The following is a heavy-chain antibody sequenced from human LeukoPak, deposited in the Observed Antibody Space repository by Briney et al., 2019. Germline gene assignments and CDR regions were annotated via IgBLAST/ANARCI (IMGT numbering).Heavy chain of an antibody. Sequence: GGSLQISCQGSGYSFTSYWIGWVRQVPGKGLEWMGIIYPGDSDTRYTPSFQRQLTISADKSISTAYLQWSSLKASDTAMYYCARHARDSSGYYYFDYWGQGTLVTVSS. D-gene: IGHD3-22*01. CDR3: ARHARDSSGYYYFDY. CDR2: IYPGDSDT. V-gene: IGHV5-51*01. CDR1: GYSFTSYW. J-gene: IGHJ4*02.